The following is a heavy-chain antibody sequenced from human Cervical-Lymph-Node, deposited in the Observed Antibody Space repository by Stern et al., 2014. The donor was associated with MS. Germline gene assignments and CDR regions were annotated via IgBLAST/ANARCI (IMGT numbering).Heavy chain of an antibody. J-gene: IGHJ6*02. CDR1: GYTLTIYY. CDR2: NNPRGGRT. V-gene: IGHV1-46*01. CDR3: ASGGEVDGGDV. Sequence: VQLVESGTEVKKPGASVKVSCKASGYTLTIYYIHWVRQAPGQGLEWMGVNNPRGGRTTCAQKFQGRVTMTRDTSTSTAYMELSSLRSDDTAVYYCASGGEVDGGDVWGQGTTVTVFS. D-gene: IGHD2-15*01.